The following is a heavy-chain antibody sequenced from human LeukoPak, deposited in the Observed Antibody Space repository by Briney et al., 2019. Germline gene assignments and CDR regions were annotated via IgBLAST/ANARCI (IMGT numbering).Heavy chain of an antibody. CDR1: GGSINSANYY. CDR2: IYYSGSA. V-gene: IGHV4-39*07. D-gene: IGHD1-26*01. CDR3: ARDSVGGTGHDAFDI. Sequence: PSESLSLTCTVSGGSINSANYYWGWIRQPPGKGLEWIGSIYYSGSAYYSSSLESLVTILVDTSKNQFSLKLSSVTAADTAVYYCARDSVGGTGHDAFDIWGQGTMATVSS. J-gene: IGHJ3*02.